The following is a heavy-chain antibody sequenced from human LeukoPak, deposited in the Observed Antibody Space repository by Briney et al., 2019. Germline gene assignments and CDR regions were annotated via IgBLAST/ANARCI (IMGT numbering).Heavy chain of an antibody. V-gene: IGHV4-59*01. CDR3: ARRIAAADSFDI. D-gene: IGHD6-13*01. CDR2: ITYSGST. Sequence: SETLSLTCTVSGGSISSNYWSWIRQPPGKGLEWIAYITYSGSTTYKSSLKSRVTISVDTSKNQFSLKLSSVTAADTAFYYCARRIAAADSFDIWGQGRMVTVSS. CDR1: GGSISSNY. J-gene: IGHJ3*02.